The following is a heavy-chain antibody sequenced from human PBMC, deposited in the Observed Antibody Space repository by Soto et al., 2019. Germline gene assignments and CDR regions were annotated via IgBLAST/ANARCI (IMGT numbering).Heavy chain of an antibody. V-gene: IGHV3-7*01. Sequence: EVQLVESGGGLVQPGGSLRLPCAASGFTFSTYWMTWVRQPPGKGLEWVASINQDGSERYYVDSVRGRFTISRDNAKTFLYLQMNSLRAEDTAVYYCVCGGNFFVYWGQGTLVAVSP. CDR3: VCGGNFFVY. J-gene: IGHJ4*02. CDR2: INQDGSER. CDR1: GFTFSTYW. D-gene: IGHD3-16*01.